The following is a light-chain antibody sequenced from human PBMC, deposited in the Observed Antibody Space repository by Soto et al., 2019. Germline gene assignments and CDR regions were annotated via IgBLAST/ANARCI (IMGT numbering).Light chain of an antibody. Sequence: EIVMTPSPASLSVSPGARVTLSCRASQSVSINLAWYQQKSGQAPRLLFIHASTRSTGIPARFSGSRSGTEFTLTISSQQSEDFAVYYCQQYKDWAPPMYTFGQGTKREIK. CDR2: HAS. V-gene: IGKV3-15*01. CDR1: QSVSIN. CDR3: QQYKDWAPPMYT. J-gene: IGKJ2*01.